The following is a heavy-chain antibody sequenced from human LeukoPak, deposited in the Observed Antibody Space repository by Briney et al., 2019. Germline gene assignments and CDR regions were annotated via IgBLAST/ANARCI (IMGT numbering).Heavy chain of an antibody. J-gene: IGHJ4*02. V-gene: IGHV1-18*04. CDR3: AREFGSGSYRYDY. D-gene: IGHD3-10*01. CDR2: ISGYSGNT. CDR1: GYSFTSNG. Sequence: ASVKVSCKASGYSFTSNGISWVRQAPGQGLEWMGWISGYSGNTNYAQKFQDRVIMTTDTSTDTAYMELRSLRFDDTAVYYCAREFGSGSYRYDYWGQGTLVTVSS.